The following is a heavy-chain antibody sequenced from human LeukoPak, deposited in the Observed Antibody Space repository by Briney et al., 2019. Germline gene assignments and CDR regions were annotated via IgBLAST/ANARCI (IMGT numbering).Heavy chain of an antibody. J-gene: IGHJ4*02. CDR2: ISSSSSYI. Sequence: GGSLRLSCAASGFTFSTYTMNWVRQAPGKGLEWVSSISSSSSYIAYSDSVKGRFTISRDNSKNTLYLQMNSLRAEDTAVYYCAKDIYSSSWYAPFDHWGQGALVTVSS. CDR3: AKDIYSSSWYAPFDH. V-gene: IGHV3-21*01. CDR1: GFTFSTYT. D-gene: IGHD6-13*01.